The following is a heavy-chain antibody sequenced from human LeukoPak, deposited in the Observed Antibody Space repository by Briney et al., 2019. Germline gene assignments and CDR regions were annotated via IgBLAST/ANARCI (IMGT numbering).Heavy chain of an antibody. J-gene: IGHJ6*04. Sequence: GGSLRLSCAASGFTFSSYEMNWVRQAPGKGLEWVSYISSSGSTIYYADSVKGRFTISRDNAKNSLYLQMNSLRAEDTAVYYCARAAGTISGMDVWGKGTTVTVSS. D-gene: IGHD6-13*01. CDR1: GFTFSSYE. CDR2: ISSSGSTI. CDR3: ARAAGTISGMDV. V-gene: IGHV3-48*03.